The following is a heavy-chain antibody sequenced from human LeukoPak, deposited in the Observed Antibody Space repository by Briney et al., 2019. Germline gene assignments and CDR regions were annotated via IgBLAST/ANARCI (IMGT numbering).Heavy chain of an antibody. J-gene: IGHJ6*02. CDR2: IHYSGST. D-gene: IGHD3-22*01. CDR1: GGSISSYY. V-gene: IGHV4-59*01. CDR3: ARFNTYYYDSSGSYYYYGMDV. Sequence: SETLSLACTVSGGSISSYYWSWIRQPPGKGLEWIGYIHYSGSTNYNPSLKSRVTISVDTSKNQFSLKLSSVTAADTAVYYCARFNTYYYDSSGSYYYYGMDVWGQGTTVTVSS.